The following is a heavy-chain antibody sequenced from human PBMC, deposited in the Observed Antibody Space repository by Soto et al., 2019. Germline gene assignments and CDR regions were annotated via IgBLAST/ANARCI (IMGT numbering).Heavy chain of an antibody. J-gene: IGHJ1*01. CDR3: ATEDESSGHAGTFYH. CDR1: GFTFSSYV. Sequence: QMQLVESGGGVVQPGRSLRLSCTASGFTFSSYVMHWVRQAPGEGLEWVAGISVDGGSTHYADSVKGRFTIPRDNSRNTLYLQMDSLTADETTVYYCATEDESSGHAGTFYHWGQGTLVTVSS. CDR2: ISVDGGST. V-gene: IGHV3-30-3*01. D-gene: IGHD3-22*01.